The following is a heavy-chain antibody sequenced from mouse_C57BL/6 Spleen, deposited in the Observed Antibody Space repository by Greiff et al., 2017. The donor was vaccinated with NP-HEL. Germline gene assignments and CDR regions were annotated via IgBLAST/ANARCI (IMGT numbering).Heavy chain of an antibody. CDR1: GYTFTSYW. CDR3: ARTYYSNEGAWFAY. CDR2: INPSSGYT. Sequence: VQLQQSGAELAKPGASVKLSCKASGYTFTSYWMHWVKQRPGQGLEWIGYINPSSGYTKYNQKFKDKAKLTADKSSSTAYMQLSILTYEDSAVYYCARTYYSNEGAWFAYWGQGTLVTVAA. J-gene: IGHJ3*01. D-gene: IGHD2-5*01. V-gene: IGHV1-7*01.